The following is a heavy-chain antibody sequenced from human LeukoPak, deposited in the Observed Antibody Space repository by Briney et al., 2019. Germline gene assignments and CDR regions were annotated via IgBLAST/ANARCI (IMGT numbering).Heavy chain of an antibody. CDR1: GGSFSGYY. J-gene: IGHJ5*02. CDR2: INHSGST. CDR3: ARAGEYCSSTSCQGSWFDP. D-gene: IGHD2-2*01. Sequence: PSETLSLTCAVYGGSFSGYYWSWIRQPPGKGLEWIGEINHSGSTNYNPSLKSRVTISVDTSKNQFSLKLSSVTAAGTAVYYCARAGEYCSSTSCQGSWFDPWGQGTLVTVSS. V-gene: IGHV4-34*01.